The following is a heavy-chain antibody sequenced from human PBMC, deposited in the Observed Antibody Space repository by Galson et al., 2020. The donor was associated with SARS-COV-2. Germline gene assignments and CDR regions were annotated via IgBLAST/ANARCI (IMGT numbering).Heavy chain of an antibody. CDR1: GFTFSSYA. CDR2: ISGSGDTT. D-gene: IGHD6-13*01. J-gene: IGHJ6*02. Sequence: GESLKISCAASGFTFSSYAMHWVRQAPGEGLEWVSDISGSGDTTHYAGSVTGRFTISRDNYKNTLYMQMNSVRAEDTAVYYCAKRLYSRLQSETRGMDVGGQGATVTVSS. V-gene: IGHV3-23*01. CDR3: AKRLYSRLQSETRGMDV.